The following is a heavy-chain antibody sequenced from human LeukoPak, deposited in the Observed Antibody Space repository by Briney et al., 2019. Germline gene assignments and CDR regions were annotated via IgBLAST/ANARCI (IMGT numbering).Heavy chain of an antibody. CDR2: ISFDGTNK. J-gene: IGHJ4*02. CDR1: GFTFSSYT. Sequence: GGSPRLSCAASGFTFSSYTMHWVRQAPGKGLEWVAVISFDGTNKYYADSVKGRFTISRDNAKNSLYLQMNSLRAEDTAVYYCAKGGGYGSGDWGQGTLVIVSS. V-gene: IGHV3-30-3*01. D-gene: IGHD3-10*01. CDR3: AKGGGYGSGD.